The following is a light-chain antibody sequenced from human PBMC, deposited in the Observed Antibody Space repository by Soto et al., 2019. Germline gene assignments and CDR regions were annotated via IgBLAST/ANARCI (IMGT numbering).Light chain of an antibody. CDR2: DAS. V-gene: IGKV3-11*01. CDR1: QSVGSA. CDR3: QQRSNWPPYT. Sequence: EIMLTQSPATLSLSPGERATLSCRASQSVGSALAWYQQKPGQTPRLLIYDASSRATGIPARFSGSGSGTDFTLTISSLEPEDFAVYYCQQRSNWPPYTFGPGTKVEIK. J-gene: IGKJ3*01.